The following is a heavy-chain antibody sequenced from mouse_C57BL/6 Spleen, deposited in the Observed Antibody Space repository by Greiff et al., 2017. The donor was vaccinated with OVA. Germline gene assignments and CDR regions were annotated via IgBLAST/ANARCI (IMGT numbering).Heavy chain of an antibody. V-gene: IGHV1-59*01. CDR2: IDPSDSYT. D-gene: IGHD1-1*01. J-gene: IGHJ2*01. CDR1: GYTFTSYW. Sequence: VQLQQPGAELVRPGTSVKLSCKASGYTFTSYWMHWVKQRPGQGLEWIGVIDPSDSYTNYNQKFKGKATLTVDTSSSTAYMQLSSLTSEDSAVYYCARRRYGSSPDYWGKGTTLTVSS. CDR3: ARRRYGSSPDY.